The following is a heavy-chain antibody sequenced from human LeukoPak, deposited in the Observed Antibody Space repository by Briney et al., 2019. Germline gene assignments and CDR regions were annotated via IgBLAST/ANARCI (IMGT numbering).Heavy chain of an antibody. V-gene: IGHV1-69*05. J-gene: IGHJ4*02. D-gene: IGHD5-24*01. Sequence: PVKVSCKASGGTFSSYAISWVRQAPGQGLEWMGGIIPIFGTANYAQKFQGRVTITTDESTSTAYMELSSLRSEDTAVYYCASSRGGYNFNYWGQGTLVTVSS. CDR1: GGTFSSYA. CDR2: IIPIFGTA. CDR3: ASSRGGYNFNY.